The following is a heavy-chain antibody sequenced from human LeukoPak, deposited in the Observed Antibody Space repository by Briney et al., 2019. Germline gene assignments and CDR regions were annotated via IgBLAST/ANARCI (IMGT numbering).Heavy chain of an antibody. Sequence: QPGGSLRLSCAASEFTFRSYAMTWVRQAPGKGLVWVSRINSDGSRTSYADSVKGRFTISRDNAKNTLYLQMNSLRAEDTAVYYCASSASYPLDYWGQGTLVTVSS. CDR2: INSDGSRT. J-gene: IGHJ4*02. CDR1: EFTFRSYA. CDR3: ASSASYPLDY. D-gene: IGHD3-10*01. V-gene: IGHV3-74*01.